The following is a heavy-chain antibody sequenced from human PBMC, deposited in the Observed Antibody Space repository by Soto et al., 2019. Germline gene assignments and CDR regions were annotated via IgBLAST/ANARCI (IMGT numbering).Heavy chain of an antibody. D-gene: IGHD2-21*01. CDR3: ARKHHRAGSFDS. CDR1: GGSITSYH. V-gene: IGHV4-59*01. Sequence: SETLSLTCVVSGGSITSYHWSWIRQFPGKGLEWIAYTAYTGNTNYNPSVESRVSISLGPSGNQLSLTLRSVTAADTAVYYCARKHHRAGSFDSWGPGILVTVSS. J-gene: IGHJ4*02. CDR2: TAYTGNT.